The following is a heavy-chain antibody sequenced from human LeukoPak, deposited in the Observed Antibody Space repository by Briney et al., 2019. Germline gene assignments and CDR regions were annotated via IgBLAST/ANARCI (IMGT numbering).Heavy chain of an antibody. Sequence: SETLSLTCTVSGASISRYYWTWIRQPPGKGLEWIGYIYYSGNTNCNPSLKSRVTMSVDTSKDQFSLKLTSVTAADTALYYCARFDYGAYHIDYWAREPWSPSPQ. J-gene: IGHJ4*02. D-gene: IGHD4-17*01. V-gene: IGHV4-59*08. CDR1: GASISRYY. CDR2: IYYSGNT. CDR3: ARFDYGAYHIDY.